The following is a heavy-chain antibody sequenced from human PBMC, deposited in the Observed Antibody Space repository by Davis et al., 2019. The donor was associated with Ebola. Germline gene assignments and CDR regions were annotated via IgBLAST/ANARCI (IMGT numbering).Heavy chain of an antibody. CDR3: AKERRRDTAMVQLDY. D-gene: IGHD5-18*01. Sequence: GESLKISCAASGFTFSSYGMHWVRQAPGKGLEWVAVISYDGSNKYYADSVKGRFTISRDNSKNTLYLQMNSLRAEDTAVYYCAKERRRDTAMVQLDYWGRGTLVTVSS. J-gene: IGHJ2*01. V-gene: IGHV3-30*18. CDR1: GFTFSSYG. CDR2: ISYDGSNK.